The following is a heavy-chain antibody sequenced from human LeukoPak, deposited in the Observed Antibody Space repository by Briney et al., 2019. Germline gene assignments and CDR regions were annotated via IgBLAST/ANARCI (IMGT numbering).Heavy chain of an antibody. V-gene: IGHV1-69*13. CDR1: GGTFSSYA. J-gene: IGHJ4*02. CDR3: ARGRYSSSWDALDY. D-gene: IGHD6-13*01. Sequence: ASVEVSCKASGGTFSSYAISWVRQAPGQGLEWMGGIIPIFGTANYAQKFQGRVTITADESTSTAYMELSSLRSEDTAVYYCARGRYSSSWDALDYWGQGTLVTVSS. CDR2: IIPIFGTA.